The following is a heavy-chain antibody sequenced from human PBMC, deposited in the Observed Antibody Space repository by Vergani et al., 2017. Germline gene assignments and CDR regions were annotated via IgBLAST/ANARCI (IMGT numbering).Heavy chain of an antibody. V-gene: IGHV1-69*01. CDR1: GGTFSSYA. CDR3: ARDTAVDYYDSSGYYPIDY. D-gene: IGHD3-22*01. CDR2: IIPIFGTA. Sequence: QVQLVQSGAEVKKPGSSVKVSCKASGGTFSSYAISWVRQAPGQGLEWMGGIIPIFGTANYAQKFQGRVTITADESTSTAYMELSSLRSEDTAVYYCARDTAVDYYDSSGYYPIDYWGQGTLVTVSS. J-gene: IGHJ4*02.